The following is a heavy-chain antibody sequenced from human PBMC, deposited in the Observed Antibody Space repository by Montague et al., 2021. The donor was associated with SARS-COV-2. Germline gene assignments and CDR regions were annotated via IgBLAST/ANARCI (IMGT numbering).Heavy chain of an antibody. Sequence: SLRLSCAASGFPFSSYSMNWVRQAPGKGLEWVSSISSSSSYIYYADSVKGRFTISRDNAMNSLYLQMNSLRAEDTAVYYCARAYSGSYYPNFDYWGQGTLVTVSS. CDR1: GFPFSSYS. J-gene: IGHJ4*02. V-gene: IGHV3-21*01. CDR2: ISSSSSYI. D-gene: IGHD1-26*01. CDR3: ARAYSGSYYPNFDY.